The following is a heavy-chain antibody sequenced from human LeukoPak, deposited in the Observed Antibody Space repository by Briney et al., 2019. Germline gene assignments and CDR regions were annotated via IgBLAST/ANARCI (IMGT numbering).Heavy chain of an antibody. CDR3: ARHGRYSYGYLVGQPYYYYYMDV. J-gene: IGHJ6*03. CDR2: IYYSGST. D-gene: IGHD5-18*01. Sequence: PSETLSLTCTVSGGSISSSSYYWGWIRQPPGKGLEWIGSIYYSGSTYYNPSLKSRVTISVDTSKNQFSLKLSSVTAADTAVYYCARHGRYSYGYLVGQPYYYYYMDVWGKGTTVTISS. CDR1: GGSISSSSYY. V-gene: IGHV4-39*01.